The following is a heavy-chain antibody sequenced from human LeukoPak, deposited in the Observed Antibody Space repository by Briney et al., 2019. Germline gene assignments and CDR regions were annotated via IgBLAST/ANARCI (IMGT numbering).Heavy chain of an antibody. V-gene: IGHV4-4*07. J-gene: IGHJ3*02. CDR2: IYTSGST. CDR1: GGSISSYY. D-gene: IGHD1-26*01. Sequence: SETLSLTCTVSGGSISSYYWSWIRQPAGKGLEWIGRIYTSGSTNYNPSLKSRVTMSVDTSKNQFSLKLSSVTAADTAVYYCARELKWEPLGHDAFDIWGQGTMVTVSS. CDR3: ARELKWEPLGHDAFDI.